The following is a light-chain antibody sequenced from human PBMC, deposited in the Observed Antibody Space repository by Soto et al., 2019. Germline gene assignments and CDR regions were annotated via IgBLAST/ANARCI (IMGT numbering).Light chain of an antibody. CDR3: LQYNNWPPETWT. CDR2: GAS. V-gene: IGKV3-15*01. CDR1: QSVSSN. Sequence: EIVMTQSPATLSVSPGEXATLSCRASQSVSSNLAWYQHRPGQAPRLLINGASTRATGIPGRFSGSGSGTEFTLTISSLQSEDIAVYFCLQYNNWPPETWTFGPGTKVDIK. J-gene: IGKJ1*01.